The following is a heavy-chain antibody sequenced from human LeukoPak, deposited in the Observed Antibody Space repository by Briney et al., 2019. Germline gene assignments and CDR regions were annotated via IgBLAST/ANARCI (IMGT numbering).Heavy chain of an antibody. CDR2: INPNSGGT. J-gene: IGHJ6*03. CDR3: ARDLNYYYYMDV. Sequence: ASVKVSCKASGYTFTGYYMHWVRQAPGQGLEWMGWINPNSGGTNYAQKFQGRVTMTRDTSISTAYMELSRLRSDDTAVYYCARDLNYYYYMDVWGKGTTVTVPS. V-gene: IGHV1-2*02. CDR1: GYTFTGYY.